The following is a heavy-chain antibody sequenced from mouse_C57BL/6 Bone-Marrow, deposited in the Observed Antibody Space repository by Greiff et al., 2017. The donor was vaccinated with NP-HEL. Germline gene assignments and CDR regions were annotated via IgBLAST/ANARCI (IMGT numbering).Heavy chain of an antibody. V-gene: IGHV10-1*01. CDR2: IRSKSNNYAT. Sequence: EVQVVESGGGLVQPKGSLKLSCAASGFSFNTYAMNWVRQAPGKGLEWVARIRSKSNNYATYYADSVKDRFTISRDDSESMLYLQMNNLKTEDTAMYYCVRHTLHYYDAMDYWGQGTSVTVSS. CDR1: GFSFNTYA. CDR3: VRHTLHYYDAMDY. J-gene: IGHJ4*01. D-gene: IGHD1-2*01.